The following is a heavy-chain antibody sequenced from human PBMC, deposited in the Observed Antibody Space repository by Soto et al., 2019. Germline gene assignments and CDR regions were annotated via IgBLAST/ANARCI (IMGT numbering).Heavy chain of an antibody. D-gene: IGHD6-19*01. CDR1: GFTFSSYS. CDR3: ARVSGSSRMYYFDY. J-gene: IGHJ4*02. Sequence: VQLVESGGGLVQPGGSLRLSCAASGFTFSSYSMNWVRQAPGKGLEWVSSISSSSSYIYYADSVKGGFPSARDNAKISLYLQMNSLRAEDTAVYYCARVSGSSRMYYFDYWGQGTLVTVSS. V-gene: IGHV3-21*01. CDR2: ISSSSSYI.